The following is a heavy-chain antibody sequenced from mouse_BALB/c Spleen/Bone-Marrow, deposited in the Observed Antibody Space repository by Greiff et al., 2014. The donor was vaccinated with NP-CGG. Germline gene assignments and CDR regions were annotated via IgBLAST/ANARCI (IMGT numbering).Heavy chain of an antibody. CDR2: INPYNDGT. CDR3: AREGVDYFDY. J-gene: IGHJ2*01. CDR1: GYTFTSYV. Sequence: EVQLQQSGPELVEPGASVKMSYKASGYTFTSYVMHWVKQQPGQGLEWFGYINPYNDGTKYNEKFEGKATLTSDKSSSTAYMELSSLTSEDSAVYFCAREGVDYFDYWGQGTTLTVSS. V-gene: IGHV1-14*01.